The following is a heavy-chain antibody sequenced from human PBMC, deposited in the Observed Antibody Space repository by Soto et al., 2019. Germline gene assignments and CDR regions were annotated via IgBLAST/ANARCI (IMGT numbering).Heavy chain of an antibody. CDR2: INHSGST. V-gene: IGHV4-34*01. CDR3: ARYGSGSSTLDY. J-gene: IGHJ4*02. D-gene: IGHD3-10*01. CDR1: GGSFSGYY. Sequence: QVQLQQWGAGLLKPSETLSLTCAVYGGSFSGYYWSWIRQPPGKGLEWIGEINHSGSTNYNPSLKSRXXIXVXXSKNQFSLKLSSVTAADTAVYYCARYGSGSSTLDYWGQGTLVTVSS.